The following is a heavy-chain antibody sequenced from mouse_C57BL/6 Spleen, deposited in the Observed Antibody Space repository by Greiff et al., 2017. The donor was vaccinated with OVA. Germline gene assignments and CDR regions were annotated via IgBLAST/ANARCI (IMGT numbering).Heavy chain of an antibody. CDR2: IDPNSGGT. Sequence: QVQLKQPGAELVKPGASVKLSCKASGYTFTSYWMHWVKQRPGRGLEWIGRIDPNSGGTKYNEKFKSKATLTVDKPSSTAYMQLSSLTSEDSAVYYCARDYDGSSYGGFAYWGQGTLVTVSA. CDR1: GYTFTSYW. J-gene: IGHJ3*01. CDR3: ARDYDGSSYGGFAY. V-gene: IGHV1-72*01. D-gene: IGHD1-1*01.